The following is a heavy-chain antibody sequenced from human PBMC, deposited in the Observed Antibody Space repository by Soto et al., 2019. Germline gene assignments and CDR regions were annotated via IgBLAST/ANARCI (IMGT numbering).Heavy chain of an antibody. V-gene: IGHV1-69*06. J-gene: IGHJ4*02. CDR1: GGTFSSYA. CDR2: IIPIFGTA. D-gene: IGHD3-16*02. CDR3: ARKGYYDYVWGSYRYEYFDY. Sequence: QVQLVQSGAEVKKPGSSVKVSCKASGGTFSSYAISWVRQAPGQGLEWMGGIIPIFGTANYAQKFQGRVTITADKSTSTAYMELSSLRSEDTAVYYCARKGYYDYVWGSYRYEYFDYWGQGTLVTVSS.